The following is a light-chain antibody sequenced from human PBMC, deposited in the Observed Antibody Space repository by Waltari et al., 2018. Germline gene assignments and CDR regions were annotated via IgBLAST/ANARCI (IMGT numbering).Light chain of an antibody. J-gene: IGLJ1*01. CDR3: QVWDGFTEQYA. Sequence: SYVLTQQPSVSVAPGQTATITCEGADIGSKKVNWYQQKPGQAPVLVVYDDSDRPSGIPERFSGFNPGNPATLTISRVEAGDEADYYCQVWDGFTEQYAFGTGTKVTVL. V-gene: IGLV3-21*02. CDR2: DDS. CDR1: DIGSKK.